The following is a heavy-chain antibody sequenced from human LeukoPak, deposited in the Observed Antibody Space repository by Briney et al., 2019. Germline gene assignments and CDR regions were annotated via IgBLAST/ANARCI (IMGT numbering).Heavy chain of an antibody. V-gene: IGHV4-4*07. CDR1: GGSNSSYY. D-gene: IGHD3-10*01. CDR2: IYTTGSS. CDR3: ARVYYGSGSYRLNWFDP. Sequence: SETLSLTCTVSGGSNSSYYWSWIRQPAGKGLEWLGRIYTTGSSNYNPSLKSRVTMSVDTSKNQFSLKLSSVTAADTAVYYCARVYYGSGSYRLNWFDPWGQGTLVTVSS. J-gene: IGHJ5*02.